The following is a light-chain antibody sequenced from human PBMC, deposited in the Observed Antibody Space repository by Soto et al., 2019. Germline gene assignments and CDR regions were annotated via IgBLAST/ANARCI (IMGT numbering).Light chain of an antibody. J-gene: IGLJ1*01. Sequence: QSVLTQPPSASGTPGQGVPISCSGITSNIGSNTVNWYQQLPGTAPKLLIYNNNQRPSGVPDRFSGSKSGTSASLAIGGLQSEDEADYYCEAWDDSLNGYVFGTGTKVTVL. CDR2: NNN. CDR1: TSNIGSNT. CDR3: EAWDDSLNGYV. V-gene: IGLV1-44*01.